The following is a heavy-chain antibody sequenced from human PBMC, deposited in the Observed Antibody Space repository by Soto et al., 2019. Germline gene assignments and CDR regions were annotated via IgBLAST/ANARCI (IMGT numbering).Heavy chain of an antibody. CDR3: ARVTAFCSSTSCANYYYGMDV. J-gene: IGHJ6*02. CDR1: GGTFSSYA. D-gene: IGHD2-2*01. CDR2: IIPIFGTA. V-gene: IGHV1-69*13. Sequence: GASVKVCCKASGGTFSSYAISWVRQAPGQGLEWMGGIIPIFGTANYAQKFQGRVTITADESTSTAYMELSSLRSEDTAVYYCARVTAFCSSTSCANYYYGMDVWGQGTTVTVSS.